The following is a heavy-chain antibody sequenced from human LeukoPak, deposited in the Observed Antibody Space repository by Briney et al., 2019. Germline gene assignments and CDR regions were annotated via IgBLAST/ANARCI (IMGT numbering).Heavy chain of an antibody. Sequence: GGSLRLSCAASGFTFSSYAMSWVRQAPGKGLEWVSSISSSSSYIYYADSVKGRFTISRDNAKNSLYLQMNSLRAEDTAVYYCARDSSSWYGMVSYWGQGTLVTVSS. V-gene: IGHV3-21*01. CDR2: ISSSSSYI. D-gene: IGHD6-13*01. CDR1: GFTFSSYA. J-gene: IGHJ4*02. CDR3: ARDSSSWYGMVSY.